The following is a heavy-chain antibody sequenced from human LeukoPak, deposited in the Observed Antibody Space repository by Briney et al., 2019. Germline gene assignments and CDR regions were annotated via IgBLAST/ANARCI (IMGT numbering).Heavy chain of an antibody. D-gene: IGHD3/OR15-3a*01. CDR2: IGGSGGDT. J-gene: IGHJ6*02. CDR1: GFTSSTYA. V-gene: IGHV3-23*01. Sequence: GGSLRLSRAVSGFTSSTYAMSWVRQAPGKGLEWVSRIGGSGGDTLYADSVRGRSTVCRDNYKNTLFLQIDSLRTEDTAVYYCVPLGGLGYYQYGMDVWGRGTTVTVSS. CDR3: VPLGGLGYYQYGMDV.